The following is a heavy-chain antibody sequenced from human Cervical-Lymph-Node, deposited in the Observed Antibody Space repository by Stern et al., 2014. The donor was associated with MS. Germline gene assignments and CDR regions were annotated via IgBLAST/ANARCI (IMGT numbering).Heavy chain of an antibody. Sequence: VQLVESGPGLVKPSQTVSLTCTVSGASVSSSGYYWSWLRQHPGEGLEWIGYIYYTGSTYYNPSLKSRVSISVDTSKNRFSLRLSSVTAADTAVYFCARGATINDFDFWGQGTLVTVSS. CDR3: ARGATINDFDF. J-gene: IGHJ4*02. V-gene: IGHV4-31*03. CDR1: GASVSSSGYY. D-gene: IGHD5-12*01. CDR2: IYYTGST.